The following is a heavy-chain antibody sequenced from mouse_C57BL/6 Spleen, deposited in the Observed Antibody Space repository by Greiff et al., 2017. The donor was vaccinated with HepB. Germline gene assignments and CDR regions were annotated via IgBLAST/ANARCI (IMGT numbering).Heavy chain of an antibody. CDR3: ARRAITTVVGPYYFDY. J-gene: IGHJ2*01. Sequence: VQLQQPGAELVMPGASVKLSCKASGYTFTSYWMHWVKQRPGQGLEWIGEIDPSDSYTNYNQKFKGKSTLTVDKSSSTAYMQLSSLTSEDSAVYYCARRAITTVVGPYYFDYWGQGTTLTVSS. D-gene: IGHD1-1*01. CDR1: GYTFTSYW. CDR2: IDPSDSYT. V-gene: IGHV1-69*01.